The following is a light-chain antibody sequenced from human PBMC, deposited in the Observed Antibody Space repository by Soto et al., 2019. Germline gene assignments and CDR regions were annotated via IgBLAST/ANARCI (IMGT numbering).Light chain of an antibody. Sequence: VYILVITCRASQDIAGYLAWYQHKPGRTPELLIHGASRLQSGVPARFSGCGSGTDFTLSMSRVQPEQLATSYCQQASSFPVSFGQGTRLEIK. CDR2: GAS. CDR1: QDIAGY. CDR3: QQASSFPVS. V-gene: IGKV1D-12*01. J-gene: IGKJ5*01.